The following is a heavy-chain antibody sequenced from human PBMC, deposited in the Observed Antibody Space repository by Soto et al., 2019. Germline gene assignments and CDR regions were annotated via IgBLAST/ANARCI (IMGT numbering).Heavy chain of an antibody. D-gene: IGHD3-22*01. CDR3: ARDQGYYYASSGYVGY. CDR2: IIPIFGTA. V-gene: IGHV1-69*13. CDR1: GGTFSSYA. Sequence: SVKVSCKASGGTFSSYAISWVRQAPGQGLEWMGGIIPIFGTANYAQKFQGRVTITADESTSTAYMELSSLRSEDTAVYYCARDQGYYYASSGYVGYWGQGTLVTVSS. J-gene: IGHJ4*02.